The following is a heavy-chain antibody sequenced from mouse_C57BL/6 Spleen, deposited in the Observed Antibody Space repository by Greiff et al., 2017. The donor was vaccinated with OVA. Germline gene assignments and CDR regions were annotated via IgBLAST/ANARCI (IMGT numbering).Heavy chain of an antibody. D-gene: IGHD1-1*01. J-gene: IGHJ2*01. CDR1: GFTFSSYA. Sequence: EVKLVESGAGLVKPGGSLTLSCAASGFTFSSYAMSWVRQTPEKRLEWVAYISSGGDYIYYADTVKGRFTISRDNTRNTLYLQMSSLKSEDTAMYYYRRAVIPTIFDYWGQGTTLTVSS. CDR3: RRAVIPTIFDY. V-gene: IGHV5-9-1*02. CDR2: ISSGGDYI.